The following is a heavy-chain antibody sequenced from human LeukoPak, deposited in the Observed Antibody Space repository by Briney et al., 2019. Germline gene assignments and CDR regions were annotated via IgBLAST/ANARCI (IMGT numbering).Heavy chain of an antibody. D-gene: IGHD3-10*01. J-gene: IGHJ4*02. CDR2: ISGSADRT. Sequence: GGSLRLSCAASGFTFSSYAMSWVRQAPGKGLEWVSAISGSADRTYYADSVKGRFTISRDNSKNTLYLQMNSLGPEDTAIYYCAKESPYGSGSRNYYFHYWGQGTLVTVSS. CDR1: GFTFSSYA. V-gene: IGHV3-23*01. CDR3: AKESPYGSGSRNYYFHY.